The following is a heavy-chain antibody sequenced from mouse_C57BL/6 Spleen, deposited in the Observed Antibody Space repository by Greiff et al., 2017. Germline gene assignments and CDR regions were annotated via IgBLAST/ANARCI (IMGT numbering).Heavy chain of an antibody. Sequence: EVQLQQSVAELVRPGASVKLSCTASGFNIKNTYMHWVKQRPEQGLEWIGRIDPANGITKYAPKFQGKATITADTSSNTAYLQLSSLTSKDTAIYYCARGGVTTVAPGYFDVWGTGTTVTVSS. D-gene: IGHD1-1*01. CDR2: IDPANGIT. CDR1: GFNIKNTY. V-gene: IGHV14-3*01. CDR3: ARGGVTTVAPGYFDV. J-gene: IGHJ1*03.